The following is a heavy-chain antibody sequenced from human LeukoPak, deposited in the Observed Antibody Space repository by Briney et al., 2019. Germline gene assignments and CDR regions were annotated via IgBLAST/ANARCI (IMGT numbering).Heavy chain of an antibody. CDR1: GFTFSSYA. D-gene: IGHD4-11*01. V-gene: IGHV3-30*04. J-gene: IGHJ6*03. Sequence: GGSLRLSCAASGFTFSSYAMHWVRQAPGKGLEWVAVMSYDGSNKYYADSVKGRFTISRDNSKNTLYLQMNSLRAEDTAVYFCAKDRDHSNPIGYMDVWGKGTTVTISS. CDR2: MSYDGSNK. CDR3: AKDRDHSNPIGYMDV.